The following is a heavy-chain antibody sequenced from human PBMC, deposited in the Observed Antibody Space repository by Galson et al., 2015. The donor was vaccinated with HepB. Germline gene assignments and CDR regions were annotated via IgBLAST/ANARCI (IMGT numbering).Heavy chain of an antibody. J-gene: IGHJ4*02. CDR3: TRKAGWEPTKFDY. D-gene: IGHD1-26*01. CDR2: IRSKAYGGTT. V-gene: IGHV3-49*03. CDR1: GFTFGDYA. Sequence: SLRLSCAASGFTFGDYAMSWFRQAPGKGLEWVGFIRSKAYGGTTEYAASVKGRFTISRDDSKSIAYLQMNSLKTEDTAVYYCTRKAGWEPTKFDYWGQGTLVTVSS.